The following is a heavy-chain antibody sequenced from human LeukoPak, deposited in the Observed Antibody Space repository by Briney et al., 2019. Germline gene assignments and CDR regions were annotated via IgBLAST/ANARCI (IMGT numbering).Heavy chain of an antibody. V-gene: IGHV3-30-3*01. D-gene: IGHD3-9*01. J-gene: IGHJ4*02. CDR2: ISYDGSNK. CDR1: GFTFSSYA. CDR3: ARDWALTGYYLYYFDY. Sequence: GGSLRLSCAASGFTFSSYAMHWVRQAPGKGLEWVAVISYDGSNKYYADSVKGRFTISRDNSKNTLYLQMNSLRAEDTAVYYCARDWALTGYYLYYFDYWGQGTLVTVSP.